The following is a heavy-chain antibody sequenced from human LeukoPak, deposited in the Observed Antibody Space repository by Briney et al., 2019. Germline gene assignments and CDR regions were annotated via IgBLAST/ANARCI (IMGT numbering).Heavy chain of an antibody. D-gene: IGHD1-14*01. Sequence: SVKVSCKASVGTFSSYAISWVRQAPGQGLEWMGGIIPIFGTANYAQKFRGRVTITADKSTSTAYMELSSLRSEDTAVYYCARSDEPLYYFDYWGQGTLVTVSS. CDR3: ARSDEPLYYFDY. CDR2: IIPIFGTA. V-gene: IGHV1-69*06. CDR1: VGTFSSYA. J-gene: IGHJ4*02.